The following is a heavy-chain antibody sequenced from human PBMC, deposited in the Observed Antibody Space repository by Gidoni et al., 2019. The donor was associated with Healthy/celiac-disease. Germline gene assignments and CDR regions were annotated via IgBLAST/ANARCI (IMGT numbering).Heavy chain of an antibody. V-gene: IGHV1-58*01. CDR1: GFTFTSSA. J-gene: IGHJ4*02. Sequence: QMQLVQSGPEVKKPGTSVKVSCKASGFTFTSSAVQWVRQARGQRLEWIGWIVVGSGNTNYAQKFQERVTITRDMSTSTAYMELSSLRSEDTAVYYCAAVSQGATIFDYWGQGTLVTVSS. CDR3: AAVSQGATIFDY. D-gene: IGHD5-12*01. CDR2: IVVGSGNT.